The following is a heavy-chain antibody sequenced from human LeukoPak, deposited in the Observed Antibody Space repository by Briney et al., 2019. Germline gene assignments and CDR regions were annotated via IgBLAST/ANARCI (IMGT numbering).Heavy chain of an antibody. Sequence: SETLSLTCTVSGGPIRTYFWSWIRQPPGKGLEWIGYIYYSGRTNYNPSLKSRVPISVDTSKNQFSLKLSSVTAADTAVYYCARVVATITIGYFDYWGQGTLVTVSS. J-gene: IGHJ4*02. CDR1: GGPIRTYF. CDR2: IYYSGRT. V-gene: IGHV4-59*01. CDR3: ARVVATITIGYFDY. D-gene: IGHD5-24*01.